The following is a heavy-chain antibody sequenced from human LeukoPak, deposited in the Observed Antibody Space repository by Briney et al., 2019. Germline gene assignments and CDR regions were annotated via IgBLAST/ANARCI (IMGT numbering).Heavy chain of an antibody. Sequence: SETLSLTCAVYGGSFSGYYWSWIRQPAGKGLEWIGRIYTSGSTNYNPSLKSRVTISVDTSKNQFSLKLSSVTAADTAVYYCARNSCPSGSCYENRGYFDYWGQGTLVTVSS. CDR3: ARNSCPSGSCYENRGYFDY. J-gene: IGHJ4*02. CDR2: IYTSGST. V-gene: IGHV4-59*10. D-gene: IGHD2-15*01. CDR1: GGSFSGYY.